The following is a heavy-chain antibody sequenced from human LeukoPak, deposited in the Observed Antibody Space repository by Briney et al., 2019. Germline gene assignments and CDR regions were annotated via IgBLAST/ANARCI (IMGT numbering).Heavy chain of an antibody. Sequence: GGSLRLSCAASGFTFSDYWMHWVRQAPGKGPVWVSRINSDGTTTTYADSVKGRFTISRDNAKNTLYVQMNSLRAEDTAVYYCARGLTIFGTPPDYWGQGTLVTVSS. J-gene: IGHJ4*02. CDR3: ARGLTIFGTPPDY. D-gene: IGHD3-3*01. V-gene: IGHV3-74*01. CDR1: GFTFSDYW. CDR2: INSDGTTT.